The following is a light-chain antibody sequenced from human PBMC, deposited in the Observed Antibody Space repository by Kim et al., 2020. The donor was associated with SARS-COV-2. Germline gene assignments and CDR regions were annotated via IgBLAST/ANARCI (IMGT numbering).Light chain of an antibody. Sequence: APRETARITCRGNNIEDHSVHWYQQRPGQAPVLVIYFDTDRPSGIPERFSGSNSGNTATLSISRVEAGDEADYYCQVWDSSSDHRVFGGGTQLTVL. J-gene: IGLJ3*02. CDR1: NIEDHS. CDR2: FDT. CDR3: QVWDSSSDHRV. V-gene: IGLV3-21*04.